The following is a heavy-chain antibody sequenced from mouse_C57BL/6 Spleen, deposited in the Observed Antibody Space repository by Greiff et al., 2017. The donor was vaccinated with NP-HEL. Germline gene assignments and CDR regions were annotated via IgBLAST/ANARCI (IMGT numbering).Heavy chain of an antibody. Sequence: EVQRVESGGDLVKPGGSLKLSCAASGFTFSSYGMSWVRQTPDKRLEWVATISRGGSYTYYPDNVKGRFTFSRDNAKNPLYLQMSSLKSEDTAMYYFARRGDYDFDDWGQGTTLTVSS. D-gene: IGHD2-4*01. CDR2: ISRGGSYT. J-gene: IGHJ2*01. V-gene: IGHV5-6*01. CDR3: ARRGDYDFDD. CDR1: GFTFSSYG.